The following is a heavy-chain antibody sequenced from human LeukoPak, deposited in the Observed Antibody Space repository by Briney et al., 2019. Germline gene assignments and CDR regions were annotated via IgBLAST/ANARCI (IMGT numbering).Heavy chain of an antibody. Sequence: GASVKVSCKASGYTFTNYDIHWVRQATGQGLEWMGWMNPYSGNTGYAQNFQGRITITRNTSINTAYMELSSLTSEDTAVYYCARTQHLVLRSPLDPWGQGTLVTVSS. CDR2: MNPYSGNT. V-gene: IGHV1-8*03. CDR1: GYTFTNYD. J-gene: IGHJ5*02. D-gene: IGHD6-13*01. CDR3: ARTQHLVLRSPLDP.